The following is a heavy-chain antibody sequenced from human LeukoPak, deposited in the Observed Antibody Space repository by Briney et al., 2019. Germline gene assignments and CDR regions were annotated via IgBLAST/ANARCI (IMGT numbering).Heavy chain of an antibody. CDR3: ARDLMTTGRDY. CDR1: GYTFTGYY. J-gene: IGHJ4*02. CDR2: INPNSGGT. Sequence: ASVKVSCKASGYTFTGYYMHWVRLAPGQGLEWMGRINPNSGGTNYAQKFQGRVTMTRDTSISTAYMELSRLRSDDTAVYYCARDLMTTGRDYWGQGTLVTVSS. D-gene: IGHD4-17*01. V-gene: IGHV1-2*06.